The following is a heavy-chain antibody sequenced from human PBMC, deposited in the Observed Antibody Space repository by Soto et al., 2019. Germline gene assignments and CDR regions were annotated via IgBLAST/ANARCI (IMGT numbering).Heavy chain of an antibody. J-gene: IGHJ4*02. D-gene: IGHD6-13*01. V-gene: IGHV4-59*01. Sequence: SETLSLTCTVSGGSISSYYWSWIRQPPGNGLEWIGYIYYSGSTNYNPSLKSRVTISVDTSKNQFSLKLSSVTAADTAVYYCARRKAAAGIFDYWGQGTLVTVSS. CDR3: ARRKAAAGIFDY. CDR2: IYYSGST. CDR1: GGSISSYY.